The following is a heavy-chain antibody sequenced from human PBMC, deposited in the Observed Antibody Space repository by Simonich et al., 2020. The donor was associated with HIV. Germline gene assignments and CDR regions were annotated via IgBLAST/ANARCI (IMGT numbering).Heavy chain of an antibody. V-gene: IGHV4-34*01. CDR2: SHDSRNT. Sequence: VQLQQWGAGLLKPSETLSLTCAVYGGSFSGYYCTWIRQPPGKGLEWVGESHDSRNTNKNPSLNGRVTISVDTSKKQFSVKLNSVTAADTAVYYCARGRYYYGSGSYRYYFDSWGQGTLVTVSS. CDR3: ARGRYYYGSGSYRYYFDS. D-gene: IGHD3-10*01. J-gene: IGHJ4*02. CDR1: GGSFSGYY.